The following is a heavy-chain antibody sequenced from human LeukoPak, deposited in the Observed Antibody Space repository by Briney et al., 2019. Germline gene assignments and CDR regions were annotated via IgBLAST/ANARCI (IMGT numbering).Heavy chain of an antibody. CDR1: SGSVSNSHYY. J-gene: IGHJ4*02. D-gene: IGHD3-9*01. CDR2: IFYSGNT. Sequence: SETLSLTCTVSSGSVSNSHYYWAWGRQPPGEGLELLRSIFYSGNTHYNPSRNSPVTISTDPSTNQFSLKLSSVTAADTAIYYCARDLSFDWFPYYFDYWGQGILVTASS. CDR3: ARDLSFDWFPYYFDY. V-gene: IGHV4-39*07.